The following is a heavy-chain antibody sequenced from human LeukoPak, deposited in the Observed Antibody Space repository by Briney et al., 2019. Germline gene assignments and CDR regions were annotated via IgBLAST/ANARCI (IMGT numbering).Heavy chain of an antibody. V-gene: IGHV4-59*08. CDR1: GGSISSYY. Sequence: SETLSLTCTVSGGSISSYYWSWIRQPPGKGLEWIGYISDSGSTNSNPSLNSRATISVDTSKNQFSLQLNSVTAADTAMYYCARLSWPGRGSRFDPWGQGTLVTVSS. CDR2: ISDSGST. CDR3: ARLSWPGRGSRFDP. D-gene: IGHD3-16*01. J-gene: IGHJ5*02.